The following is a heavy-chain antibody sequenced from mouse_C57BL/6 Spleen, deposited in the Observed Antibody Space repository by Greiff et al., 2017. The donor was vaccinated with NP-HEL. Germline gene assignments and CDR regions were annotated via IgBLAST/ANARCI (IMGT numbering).Heavy chain of an antibody. CDR2: IDPETGGT. J-gene: IGHJ4*01. V-gene: IGHV1-15*01. CDR3: TRKRSSNYGAMDD. D-gene: IGHD2-5*01. Sequence: QVQLQQSGAELVRPGASVTLSCKASGYTFTDYEMHWVKQTPVHGLEWIGAIDPETGGTAYNQKFKGKAILTADKSSSTAYMELRSLTSEDSAVYYCTRKRSSNYGAMDDWGQGTSVTVSS. CDR1: GYTFTDYE.